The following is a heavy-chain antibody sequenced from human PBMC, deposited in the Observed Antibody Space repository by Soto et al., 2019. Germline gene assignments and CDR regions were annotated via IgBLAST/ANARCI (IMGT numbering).Heavy chain of an antibody. Sequence: QVQLVESGGGVVQPGRSLRLSCAASGFTFSSYGMHWVRQAPGKGLEWVAVIWYDGSNKYYADSVKGRFTISRDNSKNTLYLQMTSLRAEDTAVYYCARVRVLVPRGMDVWGQGTTVTVSS. V-gene: IGHV3-33*01. CDR1: GFTFSSYG. CDR3: ARVRVLVPRGMDV. D-gene: IGHD2-2*01. CDR2: IWYDGSNK. J-gene: IGHJ6*02.